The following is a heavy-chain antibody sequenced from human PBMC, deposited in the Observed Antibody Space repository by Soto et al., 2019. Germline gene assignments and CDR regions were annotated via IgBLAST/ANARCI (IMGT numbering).Heavy chain of an antibody. CDR2: INHSGST. CDR1: GGSFSGYY. D-gene: IGHD3-22*01. V-gene: IGHV4-34*01. CDR3: ARGHYYYDSSGYSV. J-gene: IGHJ4*02. Sequence: PSETLSLTCAVYGGSFSGYYWSWIRQPPGKGLEWIGEINHSGSTNYNPSLKSRVTISVDTSKNQFSLKLSSVTAADTAVYYCARGHYYYDSSGYSVWGQGTLVTVSS.